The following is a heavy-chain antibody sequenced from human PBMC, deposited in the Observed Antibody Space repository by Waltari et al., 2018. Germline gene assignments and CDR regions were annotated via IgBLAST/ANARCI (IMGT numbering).Heavy chain of an antibody. CDR1: GGSISSSSYY. CDR2: IYYSGST. V-gene: IGHV4-39*07. D-gene: IGHD3-10*01. J-gene: IGHJ4*02. Sequence: QLQLQESGPGLVTPSETLSLTCTVSGGSISSSSYYWGWLRQPPGKGLEWLGSIYYSGSTYYNPSLKSRVTISVDTSKNQFSLKLSSVTAADTAVYYCARVVYGSGSYYSDYWGQGTLVTVSS. CDR3: ARVVYGSGSYYSDY.